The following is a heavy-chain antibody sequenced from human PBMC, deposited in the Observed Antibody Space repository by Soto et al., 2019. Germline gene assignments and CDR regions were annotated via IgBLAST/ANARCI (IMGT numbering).Heavy chain of an antibody. CDR3: ARDTHYYDSSGYYRDSNRGYYFDY. J-gene: IGHJ4*02. V-gene: IGHV1-18*01. Sequence: ASVKVSCKASGYTFTSYGISWVRQAPGQGLEWMGWISAYNGNTNYAQKLQGRVTMTTDTSTSTAYMELRSLRSDDTAVYYCARDTHYYDSSGYYRDSNRGYYFDYWGQGTLVTVSS. CDR1: GYTFTSYG. D-gene: IGHD3-22*01. CDR2: ISAYNGNT.